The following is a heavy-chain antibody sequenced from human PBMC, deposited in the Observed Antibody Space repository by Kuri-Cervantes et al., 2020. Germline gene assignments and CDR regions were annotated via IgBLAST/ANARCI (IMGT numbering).Heavy chain of an antibody. V-gene: IGHV3-13*01. D-gene: IGHD5-18*01. Sequence: GESLKISCAATGFIFNNYDMHWVRQGPGKGLEWVSAITAAGDTYYPPSVKGRFTVSREDAKNSLYLQMNSLRAEDTAVYYCARVRYSYGYGFGFGFDYWGQGTLVTVSS. J-gene: IGHJ4*02. CDR1: GFIFNNYD. CDR2: ITAAGDT. CDR3: ARVRYSYGYGFGFGFDY.